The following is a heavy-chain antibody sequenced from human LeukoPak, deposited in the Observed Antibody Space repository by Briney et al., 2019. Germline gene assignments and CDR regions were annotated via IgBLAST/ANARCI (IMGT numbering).Heavy chain of an antibody. CDR3: ARHEVAAISFYFDY. J-gene: IGHJ4*02. CDR1: GGSISSYY. V-gene: IGHV4-4*09. CDR2: IYSSGST. D-gene: IGHD6-13*01. Sequence: ETSETLSLTCTVSGGSISSYYWSWIRQPPGKGLEWIAYIYSSGSTNYKPSLKSRVTISVDTSKNQFSMKLSSVTAADTAVYYCARHEVAAISFYFDYWGQGTLVTVSS.